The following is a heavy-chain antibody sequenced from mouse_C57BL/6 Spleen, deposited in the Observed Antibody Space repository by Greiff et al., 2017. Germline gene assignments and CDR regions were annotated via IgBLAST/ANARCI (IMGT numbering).Heavy chain of an antibody. Sequence: QVQLQQPGAELVKPGASVKLSCKASGYTFTSYWMQWVKQRPGQGLEWIGEIDPSDSYTNYNQKFKGKATLTVDTSSSTAYMQLSSLTSEDSAVYYCAGRAAQATYYYAMDYWGQGTSVTVSS. CDR2: IDPSDSYT. CDR3: AGRAAQATYYYAMDY. CDR1: GYTFTSYW. D-gene: IGHD3-2*02. J-gene: IGHJ4*01. V-gene: IGHV1-50*01.